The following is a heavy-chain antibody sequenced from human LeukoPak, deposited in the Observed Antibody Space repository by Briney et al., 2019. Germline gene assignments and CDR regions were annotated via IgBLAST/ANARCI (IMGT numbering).Heavy chain of an antibody. CDR3: AKGGLYYYDSSGYFNFDY. Sequence: HPGGSLRLSCAASGFTFSSYAMSWVRQAPGKGLEWVSAISGSGGSTYYADSVKGRFTISRDNPKNTLYLQMNSLRAEDTAVYYCAKGGLYYYDSSGYFNFDYWGQGTLVTVSS. D-gene: IGHD3-22*01. J-gene: IGHJ4*02. V-gene: IGHV3-23*01. CDR2: ISGSGGST. CDR1: GFTFSSYA.